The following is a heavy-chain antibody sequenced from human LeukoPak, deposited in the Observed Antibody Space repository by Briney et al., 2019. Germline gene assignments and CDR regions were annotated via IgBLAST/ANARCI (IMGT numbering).Heavy chain of an antibody. CDR1: GFTFSSYG. CDR3: ARVYGRHWFDP. J-gene: IGHJ5*02. CDR2: IWYDGSNK. Sequence: GGSLRLPCAASGFTFSSYGMHWVRQAPGKGLEWVAVIWYDGSNKYYADSVKGRFTISRDNSKNTLYLQMNSLRAEDTAVYYCARVYGRHWFDPWGQGTLVTVSS. V-gene: IGHV3-33*01. D-gene: IGHD2-8*01.